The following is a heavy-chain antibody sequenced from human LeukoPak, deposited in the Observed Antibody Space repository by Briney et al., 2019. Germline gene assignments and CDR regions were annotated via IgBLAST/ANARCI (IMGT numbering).Heavy chain of an antibody. V-gene: IGHV3-30*02. CDR3: AKDRCSSTSCYGGGFYYYYMDV. J-gene: IGHJ6*03. Sequence: PGGSLRLSCAASGFTFSSYGMHWVRQAPGKGLEWVAFIRYDGSNKYYADSVKGRFTISRDNSKNTLYLQMNSLRAEDTAVYYCAKDRCSSTSCYGGGFYYYYMDVWGKGTTVTVSS. CDR1: GFTFSSYG. CDR2: IRYDGSNK. D-gene: IGHD2-2*01.